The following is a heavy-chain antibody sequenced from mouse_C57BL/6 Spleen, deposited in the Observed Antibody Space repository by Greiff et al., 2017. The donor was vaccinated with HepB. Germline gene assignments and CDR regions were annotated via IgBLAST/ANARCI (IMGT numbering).Heavy chain of an antibody. Sequence: VKLQESGAELVKPGASVKLSCKAFGYTFTSYWMQWVKQRPGQGLEWIGEIDPSDSYTNYNQKFKGKATLTVDTSSSTAYMQLSSLTSEDSAVYYCARGIIVATQGYAMDYWGQGTSVTVSS. CDR3: ARGIIVATQGYAMDY. CDR2: IDPSDSYT. CDR1: GYTFTSYW. V-gene: IGHV1-50*01. J-gene: IGHJ4*01. D-gene: IGHD1-1*01.